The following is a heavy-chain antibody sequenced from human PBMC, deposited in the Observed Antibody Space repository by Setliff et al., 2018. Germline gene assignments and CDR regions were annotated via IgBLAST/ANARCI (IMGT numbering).Heavy chain of an antibody. J-gene: IGHJ4*02. CDR3: ARVPRLEWLLPTFDS. Sequence: ASVKVSCKTSGSSFINYGLSWMRQAPGQGLEWVGWISGYNGNTDYAQNLQGRVTMTIDTSTSTAYMELRSLRSDDTAVYYCARVPRLEWLLPTFDSWGQGTLVTVSS. CDR2: ISGYNGNT. V-gene: IGHV1-18*01. CDR1: GSSFINYG. D-gene: IGHD3-3*01.